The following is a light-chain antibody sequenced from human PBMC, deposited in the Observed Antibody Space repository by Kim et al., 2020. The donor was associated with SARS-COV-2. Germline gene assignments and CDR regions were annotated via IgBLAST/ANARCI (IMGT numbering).Light chain of an antibody. CDR2: GAS. CDR1: QSVSSN. Sequence: EIVMTQSPATLSVSPGERATLSCRASQSVSSNLAWYQQKPGQAPRLLMYGASNRASGIPARFSGSGSGTEFTLTISSLQSEDFAVYYCQQYNNWPLTFGGGTKVDIK. CDR3: QQYNNWPLT. J-gene: IGKJ4*01. V-gene: IGKV3D-15*01.